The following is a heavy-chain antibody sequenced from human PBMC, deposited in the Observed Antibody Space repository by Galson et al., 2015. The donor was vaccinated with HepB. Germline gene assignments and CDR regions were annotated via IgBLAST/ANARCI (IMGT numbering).Heavy chain of an antibody. D-gene: IGHD3-10*01. CDR3: ERVGFGEGADAFDI. Sequence: SLRLSCAACGFTFSSYSMNWVRQAPGKGLEGVSYISSSSSTIYYAASVKGRFNIPRDNAKTSLYLQMNSLRDEDTAVYYCERVGFGEGADAFDIWGQGTMVTVSS. V-gene: IGHV3-48*02. CDR1: GFTFSSYS. CDR2: ISSSSSTI. J-gene: IGHJ3*02.